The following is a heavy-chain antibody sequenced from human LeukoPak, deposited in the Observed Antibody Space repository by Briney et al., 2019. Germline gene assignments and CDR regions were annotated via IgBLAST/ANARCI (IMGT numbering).Heavy chain of an antibody. CDR1: GYSMSSGYY. J-gene: IGHJ4*02. V-gene: IGHV4-38-2*02. D-gene: IGHD4-11*01. CDR3: ARVARHDYTYYPGGNYFDY. CDR2: MYHTGST. Sequence: SSETLSLICTVSGYSMSSGYYWGWIRQPPERGLEWIGSMYHTGSTYYNPSLKSRVTISVDTSKNQFYLKLSSVTAADTAVYYCARVARHDYTYYPGGNYFDYWGQGTLVTVSS.